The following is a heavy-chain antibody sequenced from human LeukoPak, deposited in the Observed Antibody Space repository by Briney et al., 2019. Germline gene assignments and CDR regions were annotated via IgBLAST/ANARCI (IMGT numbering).Heavy chain of an antibody. CDR3: AAGIAIEYYFDY. D-gene: IGHD2-21*01. CDR2: IYYSGST. J-gene: IGHJ4*02. CDR1: GGSISSSSYY. Sequence: SETLSLTCTVSGGSISSSSYYWGWIRQPPGKGLEWIGSIYYSGSTYYNPSLKSRVTISVDTSKNQFSLKLSPVTAADTAVYYCAAGIAIEYYFDYWGQGTLVTVSS. V-gene: IGHV4-39*01.